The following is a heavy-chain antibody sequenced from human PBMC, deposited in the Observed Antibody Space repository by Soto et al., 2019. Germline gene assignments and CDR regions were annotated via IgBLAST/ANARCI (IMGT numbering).Heavy chain of an antibody. D-gene: IGHD4-17*01. CDR3: ARIPGSDYSDPHDY. J-gene: IGHJ4*02. Sequence: SETLSLTCAVYGGSFSGYHWTWIRQPPERGLDWIGEITHRGSPNYNPSLKSRVTISVDTSKNQFSLNLRSVTAADTAVYYCARIPGSDYSDPHDYWGQGTLVTVSS. V-gene: IGHV4-34*01. CDR2: ITHRGSP. CDR1: GGSFSGYH.